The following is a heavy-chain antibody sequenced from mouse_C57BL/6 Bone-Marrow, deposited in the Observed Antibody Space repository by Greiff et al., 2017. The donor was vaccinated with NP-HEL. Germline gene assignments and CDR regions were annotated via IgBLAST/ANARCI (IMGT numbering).Heavy chain of an antibody. D-gene: IGHD2-13*01. CDR1: GFTFSDYG. Sequence: EVKLVESGGGLVKPGGSLKLSCAASGFTFSDYGMHWVRQAPEKGLEWVAYISSGSSTIYYADTVKGRFTISRDNAKNTLFLQMTSLRSEDTAMFYCAREGGDYPYWYFDVWGTGTTVTVSS. CDR3: AREGGDYPYWYFDV. CDR2: ISSGSSTI. J-gene: IGHJ1*03. V-gene: IGHV5-17*01.